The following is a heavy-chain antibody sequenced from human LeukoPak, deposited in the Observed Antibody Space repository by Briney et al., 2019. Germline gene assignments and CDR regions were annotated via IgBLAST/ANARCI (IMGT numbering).Heavy chain of an antibody. CDR3: AREDDGSSSYSDSFLH. D-gene: IGHD6-13*01. V-gene: IGHV3-48*03. CDR1: GFDFSTYE. J-gene: IGHJ1*01. Sequence: GGSLRLSCAASGFDFSTYEMNWVRQAPGKGLEWVSYIDRSGGTIYYADSVKGRFTISRDNAKNSLYLQMNSLRAEDTATYYCAREDDGSSSYSDSFLHWGQGTLVTVSS. CDR2: IDRSGGTI.